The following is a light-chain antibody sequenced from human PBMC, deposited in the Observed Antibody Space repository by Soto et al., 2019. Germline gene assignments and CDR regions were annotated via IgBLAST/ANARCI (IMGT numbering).Light chain of an antibody. CDR2: DAS. Sequence: DIQMTQSPSTLSASVGDRVTITCRASQSIRSWLAWYQQKPGKAPKLLIYDASSLESGVPSRFSGSGSGTEFTLTISSLQPDDFATYYCQQYNIYSPYLTFGGGTKVDIK. CDR3: QQYNIYSPYLT. J-gene: IGKJ4*01. V-gene: IGKV1-5*01. CDR1: QSIRSW.